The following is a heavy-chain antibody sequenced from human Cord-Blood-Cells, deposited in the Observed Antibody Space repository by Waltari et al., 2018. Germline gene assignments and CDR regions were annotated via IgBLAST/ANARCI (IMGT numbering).Heavy chain of an antibody. CDR3: ARGEYSSSYWFDP. CDR1: GGSFSGYY. Sequence: QVQLQQWGAGLLKPSETLSLTCAVYGGSFSGYYWCWIRQPPGKGLEWIGEINHSGSTNYNQSLKSRVTISVDTSKNQFSLKLSSVTAADTAVYYCARGEYSSSYWFDPWGQGTLVTVSS. J-gene: IGHJ5*02. D-gene: IGHD6-6*01. V-gene: IGHV4-34*01. CDR2: INHSGST.